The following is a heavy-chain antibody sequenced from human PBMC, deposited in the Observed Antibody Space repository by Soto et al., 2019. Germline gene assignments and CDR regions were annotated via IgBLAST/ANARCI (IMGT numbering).Heavy chain of an antibody. Sequence: AGGDRRLPWAGSGVIFRPHKKNLGRQAPGKGLEWVSSIGTSGSYIYDTDSVKGRFTISRDNTKDSLYLQMNSLRAEDTAIYYCARGSAFIGLDYWGQGTPVTVSS. V-gene: IGHV3-21*01. CDR1: GVIFRPHK. CDR2: IGTSGSYI. J-gene: IGHJ4*02. CDR3: ARGSAFIGLDY. D-gene: IGHD1-26*01.